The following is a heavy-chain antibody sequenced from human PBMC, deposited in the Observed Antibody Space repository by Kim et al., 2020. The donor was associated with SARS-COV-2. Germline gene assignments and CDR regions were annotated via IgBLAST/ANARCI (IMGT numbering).Heavy chain of an antibody. V-gene: IGHV3-64*01. CDR3: SRGRSSSDY. CDR2: ISSNGGST. J-gene: IGHJ4*02. D-gene: IGHD6-6*01. CDR1: GFTFSSYA. Sequence: GGSLRLSCAASGFTFSSYAMHWVRQAPGKGLEYVSAISSNGGSTYYANSVKGRFTISRDNSKNTLYLQMGSLRAEDMAVYYCSRGRSSSDYWGQGTLVTVSS.